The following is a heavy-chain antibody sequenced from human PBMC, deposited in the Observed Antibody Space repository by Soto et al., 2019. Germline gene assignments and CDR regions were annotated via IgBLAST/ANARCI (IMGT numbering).Heavy chain of an antibody. CDR1: GGSISSGDYY. CDR3: ARVGGEQWLVRWWFDP. CDR2: IYYSGST. J-gene: IGHJ5*02. D-gene: IGHD6-19*01. V-gene: IGHV4-61*08. Sequence: PSETLSLTCTVSGGSISSGDYYWSWIRQPPGKGLEWIGYIYYSGSTNYNPSLKSRVTISVDTSKNQFSLKLSSVTAADTAVYYCARVGGEQWLVRWWFDPWGQGTLVTVSS.